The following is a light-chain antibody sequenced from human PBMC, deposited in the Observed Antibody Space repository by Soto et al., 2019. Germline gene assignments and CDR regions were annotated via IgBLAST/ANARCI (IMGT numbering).Light chain of an antibody. CDR2: DAL. J-gene: IGKJ1*01. Sequence: DIQVTQSPPTLSASVGDRVAITCRASQSITNRLAWYQLKPGKAPKVLIYDALNLESGVPSRFSGSGYGTEFTLTIRSLQPDDFATYCCQHYGGMWTFGQGTKVDIK. V-gene: IGKV1-5*01. CDR3: QHYGGMWT. CDR1: QSITNR.